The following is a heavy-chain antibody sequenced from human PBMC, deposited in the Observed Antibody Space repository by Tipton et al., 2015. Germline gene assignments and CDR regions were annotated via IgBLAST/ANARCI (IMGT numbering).Heavy chain of an antibody. CDR3: ARHKDSGTYPVDY. CDR1: GGSISNNY. D-gene: IGHD1-7*01. Sequence: TLSLTCTVSGGSISNNYWGWIRQPPGKGLEYIGYIFYSGDTNYNPSLKSRVSMSVDTSKNQISLTLTSVTAADTTVYYCARHKDSGTYPVDYWGQGTLVTVSS. V-gene: IGHV4-59*13. CDR2: IFYSGDT. J-gene: IGHJ4*02.